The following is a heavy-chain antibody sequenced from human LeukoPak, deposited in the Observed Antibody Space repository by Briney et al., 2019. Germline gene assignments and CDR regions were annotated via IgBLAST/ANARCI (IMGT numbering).Heavy chain of an antibody. D-gene: IGHD3-3*01. CDR2: TYYRSKWYN. CDR1: GDSVSSNSAA. CDR3: ARDEPYYDFWSGYYTGGLGGFDP. Sequence: SQTLSLTCAISGDSVSSNSAAWNWIRQSPSRGLEWLGRTYYRSKWYNDYAVSVKSRITINPDTSKNQFSLKLSSVTAADTAVYYCARDEPYYDFWSGYYTGGLGGFDPWGQGTLVTVSS. V-gene: IGHV6-1*01. J-gene: IGHJ5*02.